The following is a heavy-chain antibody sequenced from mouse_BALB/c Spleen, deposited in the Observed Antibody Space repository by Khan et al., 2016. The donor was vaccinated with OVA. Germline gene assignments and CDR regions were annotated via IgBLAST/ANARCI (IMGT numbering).Heavy chain of an antibody. Sequence: QVPLQQSGAELVRPGVSVKISCKASGYTFTDYAMHWVKQRHAKSLEWIGVISTNYGDADYNQKFQGKASMTVDRSSSTVYMELARVTSEDSAIYYCGRGGKFAYWGQGTLVTVSA. CDR2: ISTNYGDA. V-gene: IGHV1S137*01. J-gene: IGHJ3*01. CDR3: GRGGKFAY. CDR1: GYTFTDYA.